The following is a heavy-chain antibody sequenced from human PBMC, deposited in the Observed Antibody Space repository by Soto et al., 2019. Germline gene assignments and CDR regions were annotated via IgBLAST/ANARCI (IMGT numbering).Heavy chain of an antibody. CDR1: GFTFSSYA. V-gene: IGHV3-30-3*01. CDR2: ISYDGSNK. Sequence: QVQLVESGGGVVQPGRSLRLSCAASGFTFSSYAMHWVRQAPGKGLEWVAVISYDGSNKYYADSVKGRFTISRDNSKNTLYLQMNSLRAEDTAVYYCARDPNDDGWYYYGMDVWGQGTTVTVSS. D-gene: IGHD1-1*01. CDR3: ARDPNDDGWYYYGMDV. J-gene: IGHJ6*02.